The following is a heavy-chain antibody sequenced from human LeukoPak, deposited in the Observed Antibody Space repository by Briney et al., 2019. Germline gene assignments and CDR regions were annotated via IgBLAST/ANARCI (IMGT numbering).Heavy chain of an antibody. CDR1: GFTFGDYY. CDR2: ISSSDSPI. Sequence: GGSLRLSCAASGFTFGDYYMSWIRQAPGKGLEWVSYISSSDSPIYYADSVKGRFTISRDNAKNSLFLQMNSLGAEDTAVYYCARCEWHYYHYYMDVWGKGTTVTISS. D-gene: IGHD3-3*01. CDR3: ARCEWHYYHYYMDV. J-gene: IGHJ6*03. V-gene: IGHV3-11*04.